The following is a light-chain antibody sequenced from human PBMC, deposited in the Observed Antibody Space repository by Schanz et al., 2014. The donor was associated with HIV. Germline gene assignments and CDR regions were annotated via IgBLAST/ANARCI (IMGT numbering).Light chain of an antibody. V-gene: IGKV3-20*01. J-gene: IGKJ1*01. CDR1: QSISSSS. Sequence: EIVLTQSPGTLSLSPGERATLSCRASQSISSSSVAWYQHKPGQAPRLLIYGVSSRATGIPDRFSGSGSGTDFTLTISRLEPEDFAVYYCQQYDISPWTFGQGTKVEIK. CDR3: QQYDISPWT. CDR2: GVS.